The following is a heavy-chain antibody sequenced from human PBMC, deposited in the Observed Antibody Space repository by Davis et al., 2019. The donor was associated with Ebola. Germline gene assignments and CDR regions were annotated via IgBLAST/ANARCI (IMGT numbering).Heavy chain of an antibody. Sequence: GGSLRLSCAASGFTFSSYAMSWVRQAPGKGLEWVSAISGSGGSIYYADSVKGRFTISRDNSKNTLYLQMNSLRAEDTAVYYCARDRRLRFRNPSYGMDVWGQGTTVTVSS. D-gene: IGHD5-12*01. CDR3: ARDRRLRFRNPSYGMDV. CDR2: ISGSGGSI. CDR1: GFTFSSYA. J-gene: IGHJ6*02. V-gene: IGHV3-23*01.